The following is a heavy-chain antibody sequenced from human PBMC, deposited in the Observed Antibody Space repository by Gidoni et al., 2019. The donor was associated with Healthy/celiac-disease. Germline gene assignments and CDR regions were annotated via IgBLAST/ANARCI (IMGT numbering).Heavy chain of an antibody. CDR2: IYSDGST. V-gene: IGHV3-66*02. J-gene: IGHJ4*02. Sequence: EVQLVESGGGLVQPGGSLRLSCAASGFTVSNNYMSWVRQAPGKGLEWVSVIYSDGSTDYADSVKGRFTISRDNSKNTLYLQMNSLRPDDTAFYYCARVAGTTRFIYWGQGTLVTVSS. CDR1: GFTVSNNY. CDR3: ARVAGTTRFIY. D-gene: IGHD1-1*01.